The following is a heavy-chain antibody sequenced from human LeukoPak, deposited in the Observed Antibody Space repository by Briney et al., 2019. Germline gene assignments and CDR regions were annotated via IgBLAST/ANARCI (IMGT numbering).Heavy chain of an antibody. V-gene: IGHV3-33*08. CDR2: IWYDGSNK. J-gene: IGHJ4*02. Sequence: PGGSLRLSCAASGFTFSDYYMSWIRQAPGKGLEWVAVIWYDGSNKYYADSVKGRFTISRDNSKNTLYLQMNSLRAEDTAMYYCARVGYGSGSYSTDYWGQGTLVTVSS. D-gene: IGHD3-10*01. CDR1: GFTFSDYY. CDR3: ARVGYGSGSYSTDY.